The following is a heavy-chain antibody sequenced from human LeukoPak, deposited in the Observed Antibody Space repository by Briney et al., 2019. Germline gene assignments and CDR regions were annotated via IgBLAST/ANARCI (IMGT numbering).Heavy chain of an antibody. J-gene: IGHJ6*04. V-gene: IGHV4-61*01. CDR2: IYYSGST. Sequence: SETLSLTCTVSGGSVSSGSYYWSWIRQPPGKGLEWIGYIYYSGSTKYNPCLKSRVTISVDTSKNQFSLKLSSVTAADTAAYYCARDHLWFGASQGHYGMDVWGKGTTVTVSS. CDR1: GGSVSSGSYY. D-gene: IGHD3-10*01. CDR3: ARDHLWFGASQGHYGMDV.